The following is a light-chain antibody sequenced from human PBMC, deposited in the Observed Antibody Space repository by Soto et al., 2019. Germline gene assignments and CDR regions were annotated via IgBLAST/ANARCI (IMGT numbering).Light chain of an antibody. J-gene: IGKJ1*01. CDR2: KAS. CDR3: QHYNSYPWT. CDR1: QSIGDL. V-gene: IGKV1-5*03. Sequence: DIQMTQSPSTLSASVEDRVTITCRASQSIGDLLAWYQQKPGKAPNLLIYKASHLESGVPSRFSGSGSGTEFTLTISSLQPGDFATYYCQHYNSYPWTFGQGTKGDIK.